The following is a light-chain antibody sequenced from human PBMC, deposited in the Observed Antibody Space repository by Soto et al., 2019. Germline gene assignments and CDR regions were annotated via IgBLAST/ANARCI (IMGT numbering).Light chain of an antibody. CDR2: ENK. Sequence: QSVLTQPPSVSAAPGEMVTISCSGGDYNIGNNFVSWYQQFPGAAPKLLIYENKKRPSGIPDRFSASKSGTSATLGITGLQTGDEADYYCGAWDSTLSVGVFGGGTQLTVL. J-gene: IGLJ3*02. CDR1: DYNIGNNF. CDR3: GAWDSTLSVGV. V-gene: IGLV1-51*02.